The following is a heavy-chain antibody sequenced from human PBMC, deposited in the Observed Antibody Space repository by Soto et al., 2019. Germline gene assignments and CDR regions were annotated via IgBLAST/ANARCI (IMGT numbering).Heavy chain of an antibody. CDR1: GGTFSSNA. V-gene: IGHV1-69*01. J-gene: IGHJ6*02. D-gene: IGHD6-13*01. CDR3: ARDHGVAEAAPNYFYYGMDV. CDR2: IIPVFGTA. Sequence: QVQLVQSGAEVKKPGSSVKVSCKASGGTFSSNAITWVRQAPGQGLEWMGGIIPVFGTANYAQKFQCRVTITADESTSIAYMELSSLRSENTAVYYCARDHGVAEAAPNYFYYGMDVWGQGTTVTVSS.